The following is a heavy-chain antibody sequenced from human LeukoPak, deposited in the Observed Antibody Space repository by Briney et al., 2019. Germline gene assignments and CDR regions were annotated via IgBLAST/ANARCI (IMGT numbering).Heavy chain of an antibody. CDR3: ARWGSGYYNLDY. J-gene: IGHJ4*02. Sequence: QTGGSLRLSCAASGFTVSSNYMSWVRQAPGKGLEWVAVISYDGSNKYYADSVKGRFTISRDNSKNTLYLQMNSLRAEDTAVYYCARWGSGYYNLDYWGQGTLVTVSS. V-gene: IGHV3-30*03. D-gene: IGHD3-9*01. CDR1: GFTVSSNY. CDR2: ISYDGSNK.